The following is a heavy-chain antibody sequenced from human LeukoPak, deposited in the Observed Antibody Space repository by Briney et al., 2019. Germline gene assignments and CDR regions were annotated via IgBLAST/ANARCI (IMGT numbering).Heavy chain of an antibody. CDR3: ARGRSQRNYDFWSGYRSNWFDP. J-gene: IGHJ5*02. Sequence: PSETLSLTCAVYGGSFSGYYWSWIRQPPGKGLEWIGEINHSGSTNYNPSLKSRVTISVDTSKNQFSLKLSSVTAADTAVCYCARGRSQRNYDFWSGYRSNWFDPWGQGTLVTVSS. CDR1: GGSFSGYY. CDR2: INHSGST. D-gene: IGHD3-3*01. V-gene: IGHV4-34*01.